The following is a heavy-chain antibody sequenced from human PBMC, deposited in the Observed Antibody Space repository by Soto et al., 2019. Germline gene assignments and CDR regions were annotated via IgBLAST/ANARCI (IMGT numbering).Heavy chain of an antibody. CDR1: GFIFSDYY. D-gene: IGHD3-3*01. J-gene: IGHJ6*02. CDR3: ARALKIEKFGVISMSKGLDV. V-gene: IGHV3-11*01. Sequence: QVQLVESGGGLVKPGGSLRLSCAASGFIFSDYYMTWIRQAPGKGLEWLSCSSNRDRSAYYADSVKDRFVVSKDNAKNLVYLQKNSLRAEDTSVYFCARALKIEKFGVISMSKGLDVWGQWTTVTVSS. CDR2: SSNRDRSA.